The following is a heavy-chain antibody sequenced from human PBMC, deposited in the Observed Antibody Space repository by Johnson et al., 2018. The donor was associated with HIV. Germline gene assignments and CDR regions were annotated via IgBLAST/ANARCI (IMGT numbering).Heavy chain of an antibody. Sequence: EVQLLESGGGLVQPGGSLRLSCAASGFTVSSNYMSWVRQAPGKGLEWVSVIYSGGSTYYADSVKGRFTISRDNSKNTLYLQMNSLRAEDTAVYYCARGMVVAATKAFDIWGQGTMVTVSS. CDR1: GFTVSSNY. CDR2: IYSGGST. D-gene: IGHD2-15*01. V-gene: IGHV3-66*01. J-gene: IGHJ3*02. CDR3: ARGMVVAATKAFDI.